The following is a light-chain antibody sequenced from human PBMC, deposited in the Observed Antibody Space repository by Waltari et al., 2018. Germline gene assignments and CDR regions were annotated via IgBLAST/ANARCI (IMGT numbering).Light chain of an antibody. CDR2: VGTGGIVG. CDR1: TGYSKYT. Sequence: QPVLTPPPSASASLGASVTLPCPLSTGYSKYTVTWSQQRPGKGPRFVMRVGTGGIVGSKGDGIPDRFSVLGSGLNRYLTIKNIQEEDESDYHCGADHGSGSSFVYVFGTGTKVTVL. J-gene: IGLJ1*01. V-gene: IGLV9-49*03. CDR3: GADHGSGSSFVYV.